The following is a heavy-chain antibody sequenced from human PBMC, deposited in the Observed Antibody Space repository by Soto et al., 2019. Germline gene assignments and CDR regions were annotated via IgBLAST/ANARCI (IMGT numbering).Heavy chain of an antibody. Sequence: QVQLVQSGAEVKKPGSSVKVSCKASGGTFSSYTISWVRQAPGQGLEWMGRIIPILGIANYAQKFQGRVTITADKSTSTADMELSSLRSEDTGVYYCARYHYDILAGYSWGQGTLVTVSS. CDR2: IIPILGIA. J-gene: IGHJ5*02. D-gene: IGHD3-9*01. CDR3: ARYHYDILAGYS. CDR1: GGTFSSYT. V-gene: IGHV1-69*02.